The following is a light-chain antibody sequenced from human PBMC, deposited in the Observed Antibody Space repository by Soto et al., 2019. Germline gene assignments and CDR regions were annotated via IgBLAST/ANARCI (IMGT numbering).Light chain of an antibody. V-gene: IGKV3-15*01. CDR3: QQRSNWPPIT. Sequence: EIVMTQSPATLSVSPWERATLSCRASQSVSSNLAWYQQKPGQAPRLLIYGASTRATGIPDRFSGSGSGTEFTLSISSLQSEDFAVYYCQQRSNWPPITFGQGTRLEIK. CDR2: GAS. CDR1: QSVSSN. J-gene: IGKJ5*01.